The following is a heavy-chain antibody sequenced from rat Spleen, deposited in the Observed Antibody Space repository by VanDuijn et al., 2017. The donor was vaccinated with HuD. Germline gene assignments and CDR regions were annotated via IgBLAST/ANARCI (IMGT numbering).Heavy chain of an antibody. CDR1: GFSLTTYN. CDR3: ARDGGDY. V-gene: IGHV2-63*01. CDR2: MTYNGDT. Sequence: QVQLKESGPGLVQPSQTLSLTCTVSGFSLTTYNVHWVRQPPGKGLEWMGRMTYNGDTSYTSALRSRLSISRDTSKSQVLLKMNSLQTEDTATYYCARDGGDYWGQGVMVTVSS. J-gene: IGHJ2*01.